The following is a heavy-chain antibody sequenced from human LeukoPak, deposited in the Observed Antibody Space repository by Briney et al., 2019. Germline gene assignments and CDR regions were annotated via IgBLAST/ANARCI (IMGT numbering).Heavy chain of an antibody. V-gene: IGHV1-8*03. CDR3: AREGREVVPAPVAPRSDYYYYYMDV. Sequence: GASVKVSCKASGYTFTSYDINWVRQATGQGLEWMGWMNPNSGNTGYAQKFQGRVTITRNTSISTAYMELSSLRSEDTAVYYCAREGREVVPAPVAPRSDYYYYYMDVWGKGTTVTVSS. CDR2: MNPNSGNT. D-gene: IGHD2-2*01. J-gene: IGHJ6*03. CDR1: GYTFTSYD.